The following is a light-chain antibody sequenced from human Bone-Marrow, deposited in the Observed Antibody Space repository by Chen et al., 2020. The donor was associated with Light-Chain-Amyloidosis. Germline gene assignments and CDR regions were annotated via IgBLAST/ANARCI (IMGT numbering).Light chain of an antibody. CDR2: WAS. Sequence: DIVMTPSPDSLAVSLGERANINCKSSQSVLYSSNNKNYLAWYQQKPGQPPKLLIYWASTRESGVPDRFSGSGSGTDFTLTISSLQAEDVAVYDCKQYYSTPFTFGPGTKVDIK. CDR3: KQYYSTPFT. V-gene: IGKV4-1*01. J-gene: IGKJ3*01. CDR1: QSVLYSSNNKNY.